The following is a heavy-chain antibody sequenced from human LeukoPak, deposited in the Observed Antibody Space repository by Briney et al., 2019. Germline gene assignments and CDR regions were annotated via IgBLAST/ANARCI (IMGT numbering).Heavy chain of an antibody. CDR2: IWYDGSNK. Sequence: GGSLRLSCAASGFTFSSYGMHWVRQAPGNGLEWVAFIWYDGSNKYYADSVKGRFTISRDNSKNTLYLQMNSLRAEDTAVYYCARGSALYGEDVDAFDIWGQATIVSVSS. CDR1: GFTFSSYG. CDR3: ARGSALYGEDVDAFDI. D-gene: IGHD2-2*02. V-gene: IGHV3-33*01. J-gene: IGHJ3*02.